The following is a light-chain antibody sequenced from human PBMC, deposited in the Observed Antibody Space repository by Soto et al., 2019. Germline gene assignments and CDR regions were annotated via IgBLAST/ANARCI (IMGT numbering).Light chain of an antibody. J-gene: IGLJ2*01. V-gene: IGLV2-14*03. CDR3: SSYTSSTTSVV. Sequence: QSARTQPASVSGSPGQSITISCTGTSSDVGGYTYVSWYQHHPGKAPKLMIYDVSNRPSGVSSRFSGSKSGNTASLTISGLQAEDEADYYCSSYTSSTTSVVFGGGTQLTVL. CDR1: SSDVGGYTY. CDR2: DVS.